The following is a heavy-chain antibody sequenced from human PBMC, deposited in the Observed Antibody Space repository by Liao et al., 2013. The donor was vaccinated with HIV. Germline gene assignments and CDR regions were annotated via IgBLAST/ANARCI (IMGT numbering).Heavy chain of an antibody. Sequence: QVQLQESGPGLVKPSETLSLTCTVSGGFISNYYWSWIRQPPGKGLEWIGNIYYGGTTSYNASLKSRVTISIDTSKTQFSLTLMSVTGADTAVYYCARDTNFWSGSGGIDLWGQGNLVTVSP. CDR2: IYYGGTT. CDR3: ARDTNFWSGSGGIDL. D-gene: IGHD3-3*01. V-gene: IGHV4-59*01. J-gene: IGHJ5*02. CDR1: GGFISNYY.